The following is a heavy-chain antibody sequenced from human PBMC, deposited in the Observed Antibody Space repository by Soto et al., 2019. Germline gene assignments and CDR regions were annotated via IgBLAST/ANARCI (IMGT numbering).Heavy chain of an antibody. D-gene: IGHD2-15*01. CDR1: GYTFTGYS. V-gene: IGHV1-2*07. Sequence: QVQLVQSGAEVKKPGASVKVSCKASGYTFTGYSIHWLRQAPGQGLEWVGWINPNSGDTNYAHKFQGRVTMTGETSISTAYMDLRRLRSDVTDVYYCAREGIGCCSGGGCYSSSDAFVVWGQGTMVTASS. J-gene: IGHJ3*01. CDR3: AREGIGCCSGGGCYSSSDAFVV. CDR2: INPNSGDT.